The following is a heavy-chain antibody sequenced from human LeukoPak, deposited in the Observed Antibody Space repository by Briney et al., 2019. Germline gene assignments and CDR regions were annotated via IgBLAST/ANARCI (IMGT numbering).Heavy chain of an antibody. CDR1: GFTFSSYA. J-gene: IGHJ4*02. CDR3: ANRRVYYYDSSGYYEDYYFDY. V-gene: IGHV3-23*01. CDR2: ICGSGGST. D-gene: IGHD3-22*01. Sequence: RGSLRLSSAAPGFTFSSYAMSCVRQAPGKGLEWVSAICGSGGSTYSADSVKGRFTISRDNFKNTLYLQMNSLRAEDTAVYYCANRRVYYYDSSGYYEDYYFDYWGQGTLVTVSS.